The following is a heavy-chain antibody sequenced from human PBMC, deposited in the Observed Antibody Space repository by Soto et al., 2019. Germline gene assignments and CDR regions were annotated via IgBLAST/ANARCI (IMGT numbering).Heavy chain of an antibody. CDR2: IIPIFGTA. CDR3: ARDRGDFWSGYTYYYYGMDV. D-gene: IGHD3-3*01. J-gene: IGHJ6*02. V-gene: IGHV1-69*01. Sequence: QVQLVQSGAEVKKPGSSVKVSCKASGGTFSSYAISWVRQAPGQGREWMGGIIPIFGTANYAQKFQGRVTITADESTSTAYMELSSLRSEDTAVYYCARDRGDFWSGYTYYYYGMDVWGQGTTVTVSS. CDR1: GGTFSSYA.